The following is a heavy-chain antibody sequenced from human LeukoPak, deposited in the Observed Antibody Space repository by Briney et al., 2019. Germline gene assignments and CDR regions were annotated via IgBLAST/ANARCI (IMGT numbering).Heavy chain of an antibody. V-gene: IGHV4-31*03. Sequence: SETLSLTCTVSGGSISSGGYCWSWIRQHPGKGLEWIGYIYYSGSTHYNPSLKSRVTISVDTSKNQFSLKLSSVTAADTAVYYCARDMTDWWFDPWGQGTLVTVSS. CDR1: GGSISSGGYC. J-gene: IGHJ5*02. D-gene: IGHD3-9*01. CDR3: ARDMTDWWFDP. CDR2: IYYSGST.